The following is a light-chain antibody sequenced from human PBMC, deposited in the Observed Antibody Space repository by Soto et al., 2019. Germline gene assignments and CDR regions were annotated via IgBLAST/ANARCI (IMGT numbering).Light chain of an antibody. Sequence: QAVLTQPRSGSRAPGQAVAISCTGTSSDIGGYNYVSWFQQHPGKAPKLMIYDVSKWPSGVPDRFSGSKSGNTASLTISGLQAEDEADYYCCSYAGTYTYVFGTGTKVTVL. V-gene: IGLV2-11*01. CDR2: DVS. CDR3: CSYAGTYTYV. CDR1: SSDIGGYNY. J-gene: IGLJ1*01.